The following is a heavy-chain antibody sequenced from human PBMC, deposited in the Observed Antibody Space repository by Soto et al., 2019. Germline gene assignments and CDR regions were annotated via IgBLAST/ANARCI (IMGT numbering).Heavy chain of an antibody. Sequence: ASVKVSCKASGYTFTSYDINWVRQATGQGLEWMGWMNPNSGNTGYAQKFQGRVTMTRNTSISTAYMELSSLRSEDTAVYYCAVVVTAPPYYYYGMDVWGQGTTVTVSS. D-gene: IGHD2-21*02. V-gene: IGHV1-8*01. CDR1: GYTFTSYD. J-gene: IGHJ6*02. CDR3: AVVVTAPPYYYYGMDV. CDR2: MNPNSGNT.